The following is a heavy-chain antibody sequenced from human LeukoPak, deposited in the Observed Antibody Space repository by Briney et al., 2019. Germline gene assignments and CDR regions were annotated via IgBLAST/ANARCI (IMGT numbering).Heavy chain of an antibody. D-gene: IGHD3-16*01. Sequence: SGPTLVNPTQSLTLTCSFSGFSLSTTGVGVGWIHQPPEKALEWLAIIYWDDDRRYRPSERSRLSITKDTSKNQVVLTMSNMDPVDTGTYYCAHIMITYQGVTRDDAFDIWAKEQWSPSLQ. CDR3: AHIMITYQGVTRDDAFDI. CDR2: IYWDDDR. V-gene: IGHV2-5*02. CDR1: GFSLSTTGVG. J-gene: IGHJ3*02.